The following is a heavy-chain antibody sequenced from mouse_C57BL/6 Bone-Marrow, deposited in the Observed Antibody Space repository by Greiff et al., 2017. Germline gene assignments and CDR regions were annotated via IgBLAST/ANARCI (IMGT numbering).Heavy chain of an antibody. J-gene: IGHJ1*03. D-gene: IGHD1-1*01. V-gene: IGHV1-5*01. Sequence: EVQLQQPGAELVKPGASVKLSCKASGYTFTSYWMHWVKQRPGQGLEWIGAIYPGNSDTSYNQKFKGKAKLTAVTSASTAYMELSSLTNEDSAVYYCTRRALYYYGSSPWYFDVWGTGTTVTVSS. CDR1: GYTFTSYW. CDR3: TRRALYYYGSSPWYFDV. CDR2: IYPGNSDT.